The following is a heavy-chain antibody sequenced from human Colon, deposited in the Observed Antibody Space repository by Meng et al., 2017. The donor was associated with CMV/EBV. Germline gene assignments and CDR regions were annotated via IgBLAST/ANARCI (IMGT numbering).Heavy chain of an antibody. CDR2: VYQSGRP. D-gene: IGHD4/OR15-4a*01. CDR1: GGNNSSEDG. V-gene: IGHV4-4*02. CDR3: ARGGAYYFDY. J-gene: IGHJ4*02. Sequence: RTGAGAGGNNSSEDGGGWGRQPTGKGVEWIGEVYQSGRPNNDPALKSRVAISIDKSRDQISLHVISVTAADTAVCYCARGGAYYFDYWGQGTLVTVSS.